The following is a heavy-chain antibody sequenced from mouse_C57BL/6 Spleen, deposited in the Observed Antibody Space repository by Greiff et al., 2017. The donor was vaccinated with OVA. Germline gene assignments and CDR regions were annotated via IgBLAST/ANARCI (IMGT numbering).Heavy chain of an antibody. Sequence: VQLQQPGAELVRPGTSVKLSCKASGYTFTSYWMHWVKQRPGQGLEWIGVIDPSDSYTNYNQKFKGKATLTVDTSSSTAYMQLSSLTSEDSAVYYCARGTIGAMDYWGQGTSVTVSS. CDR3: ARGTIGAMDY. D-gene: IGHD1-1*02. J-gene: IGHJ4*01. CDR2: IDPSDSYT. V-gene: IGHV1-59*01. CDR1: GYTFTSYW.